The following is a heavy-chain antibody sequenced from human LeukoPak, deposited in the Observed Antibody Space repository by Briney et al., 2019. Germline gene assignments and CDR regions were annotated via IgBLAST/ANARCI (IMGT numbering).Heavy chain of an antibody. V-gene: IGHV3-48*03. CDR3: AGGMASQEPNYSDSSGEIDY. CDR1: GFTFSSYE. D-gene: IGHD3-22*01. CDR2: ISISGSTI. Sequence: PGGSLRLSCAASGFTFSSYEMNWVRQAPGKGLHWVSYISISGSTIYYADSVKGRFTISRDNAKNSLYLQMNSLRAEDTAVYYCAGGMASQEPNYSDSSGEIDYWGQGTLVTVSS. J-gene: IGHJ4*02.